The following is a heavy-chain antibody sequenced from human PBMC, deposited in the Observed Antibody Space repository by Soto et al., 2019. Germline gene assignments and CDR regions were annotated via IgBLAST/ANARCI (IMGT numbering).Heavy chain of an antibody. CDR3: ARGGCTNGVCPPNFDY. V-gene: IGHV1-2*02. CDR2: INPNSGGT. Sequence: QVQLVQSGAEVKKPGASVKVSCKASGYTFTGYYMHWVRQAPGQGLEWMGWINPNSGGTNYAQKFQGRVTMTRDMSISTAYMELSRLRSDDTAVYYCARGGCTNGVCPPNFDYWGQGTLVTVSS. J-gene: IGHJ4*02. D-gene: IGHD2-8*01. CDR1: GYTFTGYY.